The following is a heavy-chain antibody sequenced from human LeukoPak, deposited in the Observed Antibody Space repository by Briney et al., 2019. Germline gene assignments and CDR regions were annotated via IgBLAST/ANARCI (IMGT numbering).Heavy chain of an antibody. Sequence: ASVKVSCKTSGYTFTNYYMHWVRQAPGQGLEWMGIINPLGGSTSYAQKFRDRVTMTSDTSTNTVYLSLTSLRSEDTAVYYCARAVPRSGYSSSWYPFDYWGQGTLVTVSS. CDR1: GYTFTNYY. V-gene: IGHV1-46*01. D-gene: IGHD6-13*01. J-gene: IGHJ4*02. CDR3: ARAVPRSGYSSSWYPFDY. CDR2: INPLGGST.